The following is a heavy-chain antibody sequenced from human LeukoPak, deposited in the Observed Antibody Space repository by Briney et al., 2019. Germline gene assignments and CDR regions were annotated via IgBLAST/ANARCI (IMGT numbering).Heavy chain of an antibody. CDR1: GFTFSSYA. Sequence: GGSLRLSCAASGFTFSSYAMSWVRQAPARGLEWVASLRGNGETFYADSVKGRCTLSRDVSRNTVYLQLNNLSVEDTAVYYCAKASWVSSDHAVWWGQGTLVPVSS. J-gene: IGHJ4*02. CDR2: LRGNGET. D-gene: IGHD3-3*01. CDR3: AKASWVSSDHAVW. V-gene: IGHV3-23*01.